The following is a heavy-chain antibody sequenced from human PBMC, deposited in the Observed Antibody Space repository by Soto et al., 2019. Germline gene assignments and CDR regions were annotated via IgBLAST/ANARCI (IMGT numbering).Heavy chain of an antibody. CDR3: ARDGDYFGAGSPPLLSK. D-gene: IGHD3-10*01. V-gene: IGHV4-31*01. CDR2: IYYSGST. J-gene: IGHJ4*02. CDR1: GGSITSGGYC. Sequence: QVQLQESGPGLVKPSQTLSLTCTVSGGSITSGGYCWTWIRQHPVKGLEWMGHIYYSGSTSYNPSPKRQFTLTIDTSKNQFSLKLTSVTAADTAVYYCARDGDYFGAGSPPLLSKWGQGTLVTVSS.